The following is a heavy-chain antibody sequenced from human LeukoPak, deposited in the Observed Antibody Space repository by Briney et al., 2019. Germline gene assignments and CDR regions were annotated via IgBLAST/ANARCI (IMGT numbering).Heavy chain of an antibody. V-gene: IGHV1-18*04. J-gene: IGHJ4*02. Sequence: ASVKVSCKASGYTFTSYGINWVRQAPGQGLEWMGWISAYIGNTHYAQNFQGRVTMTTDTSTSTAYMELRSLRSDDTTVYYCARCYYDSSGYPYYFDYWGQGTLVTVSS. CDR2: ISAYIGNT. D-gene: IGHD3-22*01. CDR1: GYTFTSYG. CDR3: ARCYYDSSGYPYYFDY.